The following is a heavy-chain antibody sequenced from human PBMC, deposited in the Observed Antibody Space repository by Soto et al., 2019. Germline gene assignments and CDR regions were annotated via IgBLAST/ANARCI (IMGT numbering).Heavy chain of an antibody. CDR1: GFTFNNYG. J-gene: IGHJ2*01. V-gene: IGHV3-33*01. CDR2: IWYDGSHE. Sequence: PGGSLRLSCAASGFTFNNYGMHWVRQAPGKGLERVAVIWYDGSHESYADSVKGRFTISRDNSKNTLYLQMNSLRAEDTAVSYCARDRYSYDSRAYQGVDWYFDLWGRGTLVTVSS. CDR3: ARDRYSYDSRAYQGVDWYFDL. D-gene: IGHD3-22*01.